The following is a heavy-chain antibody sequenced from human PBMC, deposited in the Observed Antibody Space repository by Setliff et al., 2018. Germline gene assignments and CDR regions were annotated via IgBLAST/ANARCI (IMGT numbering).Heavy chain of an antibody. D-gene: IGHD6-13*01. Sequence: GASVKVSCKASGGTFSSYAISWVRQAPGQGLEWMGGIIPIFGTANYAQKFQGRVTITADESTSTAYMELSSLRSEDTAVYYCARGAAAGPYYYYYYYMDVWGKGTTVTVS. CDR2: IIPIFGTA. V-gene: IGHV1-69*13. CDR3: ARGAAAGPYYYYYYYMDV. J-gene: IGHJ6*03. CDR1: GGTFSSYA.